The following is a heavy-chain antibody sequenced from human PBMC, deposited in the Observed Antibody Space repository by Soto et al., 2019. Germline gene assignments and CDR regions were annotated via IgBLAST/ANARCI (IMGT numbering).Heavy chain of an antibody. J-gene: IGHJ5*02. D-gene: IGHD5-12*01. CDR2: IYYSGST. Sequence: PSETLSLTCTVSGGSSSGYYWSWIRQPPGKGLEWIGYIYYSGSTNYNPSLKSRVTISVDTSKNQFSLKLSSVTAADTAVYCCARLGYGDNWFDPWGQGTLVTVSS. V-gene: IGHV4-59*08. CDR3: ARLGYGDNWFDP. CDR1: GGSSSGYY.